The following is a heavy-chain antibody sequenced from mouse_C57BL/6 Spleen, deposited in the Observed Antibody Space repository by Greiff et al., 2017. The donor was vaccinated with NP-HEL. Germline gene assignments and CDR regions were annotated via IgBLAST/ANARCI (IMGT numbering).Heavy chain of an antibody. J-gene: IGHJ2*01. Sequence: VQLQESDAELVKPGASVKISCKVSGYTFTDHTIHWMKQRPEQGLEWIGYIYPRDGSTKYNEKFKGKATLTADKSSSTAYMQLNSLTSEDSAVYFCAREGIYYGNYGGSFDYWGQGTTLTVSS. D-gene: IGHD2-1*01. V-gene: IGHV1-78*01. CDR2: IYPRDGST. CDR1: GYTFTDHT. CDR3: AREGIYYGNYGGSFDY.